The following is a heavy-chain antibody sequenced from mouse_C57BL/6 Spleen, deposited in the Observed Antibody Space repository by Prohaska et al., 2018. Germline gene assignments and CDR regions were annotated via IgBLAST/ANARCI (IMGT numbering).Heavy chain of an antibody. D-gene: IGHD1-1*01. V-gene: IGHV1-22*01. Sequence: HGKSLEWIGYINPNNGGTSYNQKFKGKATLTVNKSSSTAYMELRSLTSEDSAVYYCARSRYYGSSPRWYFDVWGTGTTVTVSS. CDR2: INPNNGGT. CDR3: ARSRYYGSSPRWYFDV. J-gene: IGHJ1*03.